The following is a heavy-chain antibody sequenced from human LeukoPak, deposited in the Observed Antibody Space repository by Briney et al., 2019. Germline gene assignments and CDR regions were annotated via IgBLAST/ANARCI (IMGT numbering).Heavy chain of an antibody. J-gene: IGHJ4*02. CDR1: GGSISSSNYY. Sequence: SETLSLTCTVSGGSISSSNYYWGWVRQPPGKGLEWIGSIYYGGTTYYNPSLKSRVTISVDTSRHQFSLKLSSVTAADTAVYYCTRRPVVGAALRTYYFDYWGQGALVTVCS. CDR2: IYYGGTT. CDR3: TRRPVVGAALRTYYFDY. D-gene: IGHD1-26*01. V-gene: IGHV4-39*01.